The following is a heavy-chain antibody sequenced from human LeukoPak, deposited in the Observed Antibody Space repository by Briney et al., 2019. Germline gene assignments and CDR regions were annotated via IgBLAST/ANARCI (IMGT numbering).Heavy chain of an antibody. J-gene: IGHJ4*02. V-gene: IGHV4-28*05. CDR3: ARKRSRITYFDD. CDR1: GYSIRSGNW. Sequence: SDTLSLTCDVSGYSIRSGNWWGWIRQPPGKGLEWIGYVYYSGSIYSNPSLKSRVTMSVDASRNQFSLKLTSVTPEDTAVYYCARKRSRITYFDDWGQGTLVTVSS. D-gene: IGHD2-2*01. CDR2: VYYSGSI.